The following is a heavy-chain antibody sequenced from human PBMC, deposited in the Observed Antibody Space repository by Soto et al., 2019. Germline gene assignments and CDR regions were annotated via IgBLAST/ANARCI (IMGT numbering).Heavy chain of an antibody. CDR2: ISWNSGNI. CDR3: AKDMRSSQGGSYAAEL. Sequence: AGGSLRLSCAASGFFFEDYAMHWVRQAPGKGLEWVSGISWNSGNIGYADSAKRRFTISRDNAKNSLYRQMNSLRTEDKAFYFCAKDMRSSQGGSYAAELWGQGTLVTVSS. J-gene: IGHJ4*02. D-gene: IGHD3-10*01. CDR1: GFFFEDYA. V-gene: IGHV3-9*01.